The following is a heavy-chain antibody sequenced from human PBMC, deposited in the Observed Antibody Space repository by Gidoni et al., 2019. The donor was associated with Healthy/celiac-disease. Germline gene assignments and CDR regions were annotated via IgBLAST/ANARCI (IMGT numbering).Heavy chain of an antibody. CDR3: ARGRWGYYGSGSFAQPYYYGMDV. Sequence: QVQLVQSGAEVKKPGASVKVSCKASGYTFTSYDINWVRQATGQGLEWMGWMNPNSGNTGYAQKFQGRVTMTRNTSISTAYMELSSLRSEDTAVYYCARGRWGYYGSGSFAQPYYYGMDVWGQGTTVTVSS. D-gene: IGHD3-10*01. J-gene: IGHJ6*02. CDR1: GYTFTSYD. CDR2: MNPNSGNT. V-gene: IGHV1-8*01.